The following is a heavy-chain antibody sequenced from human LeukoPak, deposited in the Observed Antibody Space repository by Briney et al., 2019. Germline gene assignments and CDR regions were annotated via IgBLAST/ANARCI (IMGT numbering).Heavy chain of an antibody. J-gene: IGHJ4*02. CDR1: GGSLSGYY. D-gene: IGHD3-3*01. CDR2: INHSGST. CDR3: ARQNYDFWSGYYTDY. V-gene: IGHV4-34*01. Sequence: SETLSLTCAVYGGSLSGYYWSWIRQPPGKGLEWIGEINHSGSTNYNPSLKSRVTISVDTSKNQFSLKLSSVTAADTAVYYCARQNYDFWSGYYTDYWGQGTLVTLSS.